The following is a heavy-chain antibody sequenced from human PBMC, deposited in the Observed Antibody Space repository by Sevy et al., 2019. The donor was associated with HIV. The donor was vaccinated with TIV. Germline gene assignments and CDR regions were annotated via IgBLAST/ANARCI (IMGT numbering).Heavy chain of an antibody. CDR1: GFTFSSYA. J-gene: IGHJ6*02. V-gene: IGHV3-30-3*01. Sequence: GGSLRLSCAASGFTFSSYAMHWVRQAPGKGLEWVAVISYDGSNKYYADSVKGRFTISRDNSKNTLYLQMNSLRAEDTAVYYCASLPSRGMDVWGQGTTVTVSS. CDR2: ISYDGSNK. CDR3: ASLPSRGMDV.